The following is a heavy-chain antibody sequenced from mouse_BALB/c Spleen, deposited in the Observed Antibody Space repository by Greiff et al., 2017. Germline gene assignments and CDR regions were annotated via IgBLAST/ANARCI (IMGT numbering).Heavy chain of an antibody. D-gene: IGHD1-1*01. CDR3: ARCPHSYYFDY. CDR1: GYSFTGYF. Sequence: VQLQQSGPELVKPGASVKISCKASGYSFTGYFMNWVMQSHGKSLEWIGRINPYNGDTFYNQKFKGKATLTVDKSSSTAHMELRSLASEDSAVYYCARCPHSYYFDYWGQGTTLTVSS. V-gene: IGHV1-20*02. CDR2: INPYNGDT. J-gene: IGHJ2*01.